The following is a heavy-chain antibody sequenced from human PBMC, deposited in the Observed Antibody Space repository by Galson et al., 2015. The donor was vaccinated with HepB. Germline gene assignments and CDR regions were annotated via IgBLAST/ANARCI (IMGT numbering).Heavy chain of an antibody. J-gene: IGHJ4*02. CDR3: ARDLVGSGYHDF. Sequence: SLRLSCAASGFTFNNNWMSWVRQAPGQGLEWVANIKQDGSDIHYVDSVKGRFTISRDNAKNSLYLQMNSLRVEDTAVYYCARDLVGSGYHDFWGQGALVTVSS. CDR1: GFTFNNNW. CDR2: IKQDGSDI. D-gene: IGHD3-22*01. V-gene: IGHV3-7*03.